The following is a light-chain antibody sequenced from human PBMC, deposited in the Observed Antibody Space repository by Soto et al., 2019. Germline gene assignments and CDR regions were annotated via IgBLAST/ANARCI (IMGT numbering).Light chain of an antibody. J-gene: IGKJ1*01. Sequence: EIVMTQSPATLSVSPGERATLSCRASQSVSSTLACYQQKPGQAPRLLIYGASTRATGIPARFSGSGSETEFTHTISSLQSEDFAVYYCRQYNNWPRTFGQGTKVEIK. CDR3: RQYNNWPRT. CDR2: GAS. V-gene: IGKV3-15*01. CDR1: QSVSST.